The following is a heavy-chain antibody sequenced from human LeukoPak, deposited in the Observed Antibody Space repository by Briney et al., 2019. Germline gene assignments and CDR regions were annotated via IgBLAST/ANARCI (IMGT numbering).Heavy chain of an antibody. V-gene: IGHV1-18*01. CDR1: GYTFTSYG. CDR2: ISAYNDNT. Sequence: ASVKVSCKASGYTFTSYGFSWVRQAPGQGLEWVGFISAYNDNTKHAQKLQGRVFMTTDTSTRTAYMEMRSLRSDDTAVYYCARDLGDYYYGMDVWGQGTTVSVSS. CDR3: ARDLGDYYYGMDV. J-gene: IGHJ6*02.